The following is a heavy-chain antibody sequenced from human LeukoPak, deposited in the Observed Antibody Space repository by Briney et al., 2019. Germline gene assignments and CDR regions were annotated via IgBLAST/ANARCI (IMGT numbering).Heavy chain of an antibody. D-gene: IGHD3-10*01. CDR3: AKDLGPYYYGSGSYADY. Sequence: GGSPRLSCAASGFTFSSYGMHWVRQAPGKGLEWVAVISYDGSNKYYADSVKGRFTISRDNSKNTLYLQMNSLRAEDTAVYYCAKDLGPYYYGSGSYADYWGQGTLVAVSS. J-gene: IGHJ4*02. CDR2: ISYDGSNK. V-gene: IGHV3-30*18. CDR1: GFTFSSYG.